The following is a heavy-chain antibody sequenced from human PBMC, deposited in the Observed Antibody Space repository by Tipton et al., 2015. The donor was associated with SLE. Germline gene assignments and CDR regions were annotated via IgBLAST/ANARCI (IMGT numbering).Heavy chain of an antibody. CDR1: GGSINIYY. D-gene: IGHD2/OR15-2a*01. CDR2: IFYTGVT. CDR3: ARQYLPGSGPSFDS. Sequence: TLSLTCTISGGSINIYYWNWIRQPPGKGLEWIGYIFYTGVTNHNPSLKGRVTTSIDTSKKQFSLKLSNVTAADTAVYYCARQYLPGSGPSFDSWGQGTLVTVSS. V-gene: IGHV4-59*03. J-gene: IGHJ4*02.